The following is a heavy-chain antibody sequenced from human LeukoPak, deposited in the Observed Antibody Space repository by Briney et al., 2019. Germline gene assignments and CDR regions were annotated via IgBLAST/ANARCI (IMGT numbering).Heavy chain of an antibody. CDR2: IRYDGSNK. D-gene: IGHD5-24*01. J-gene: IGHJ4*02. CDR3: AKDGYNYSDY. Sequence: PGGSLRLSCAASGFTFSNYGMHWVRQAPGKGLEWVAFIRYDGSNKDYADSVKGRFTISRDNSKNTLYLQMNSLRAEDTAVYYCAKDGYNYSDYWGQGTPVTVSS. CDR1: GFTFSNYG. V-gene: IGHV3-30*02.